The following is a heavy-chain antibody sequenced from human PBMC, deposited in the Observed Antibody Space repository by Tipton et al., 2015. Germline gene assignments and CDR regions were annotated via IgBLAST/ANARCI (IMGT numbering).Heavy chain of an antibody. CDR1: GFTFRSYT. CDR3: ARGRSVDFDS. J-gene: IGHJ4*02. V-gene: IGHV3-21*01. CDR2: ISGSSRYI. Sequence: SLRLSCAASGFTFRSYTMNWVRQAPGKGLEWVSSISGSSRYIYYGDSVKGRFTISRDNAKNTLVLQMNSLRAEDTAIYYCARGRSVDFDSWGQGTLVTVSS.